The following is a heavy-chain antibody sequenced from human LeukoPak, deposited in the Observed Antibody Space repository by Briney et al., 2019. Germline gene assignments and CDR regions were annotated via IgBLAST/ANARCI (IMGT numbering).Heavy chain of an antibody. CDR3: AKGGVVTRKMFDP. CDR1: GFTFSSYA. J-gene: IGHJ5*02. CDR2: ISYDGSNK. D-gene: IGHD4-23*01. Sequence: PGGSLRLSCAASGFTFSSYAMHWVRQAPGKGLEWVAVISYDGSNKYYADSVKGRFTISRDNSKNTLYLQMNSLRAEDTAVYYCAKGGVVTRKMFDPWGQGTLVTVSS. V-gene: IGHV3-30-3*01.